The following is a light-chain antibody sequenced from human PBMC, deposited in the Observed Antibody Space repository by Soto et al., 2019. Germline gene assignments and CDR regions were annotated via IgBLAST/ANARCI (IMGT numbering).Light chain of an antibody. Sequence: EIVLTQSPGTLSLSPAERATLSCRASQSVSSSYLAWYQQKPGQAPRLLIYDASNRATGIPARFSGSGSGTDFTLIISSLQSEDFAVYYCQQYNEWPETFGHGTKVDIK. CDR1: QSVSSSY. V-gene: IGKV3-20*01. J-gene: IGKJ1*01. CDR3: QQYNEWPET. CDR2: DAS.